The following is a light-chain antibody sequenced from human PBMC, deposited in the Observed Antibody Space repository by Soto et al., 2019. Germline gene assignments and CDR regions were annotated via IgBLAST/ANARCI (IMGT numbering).Light chain of an antibody. Sequence: EIVLTQSPATLSLSPGERATLSCRTSQSVSSYFAWYQQKPGRAPRLLIYDASNRATGIPARFIGSGSGTDFTLTSSSLEPEDFAVYYCQQRSSWPITFGQGTRLEIK. CDR1: QSVSSY. CDR3: QQRSSWPIT. J-gene: IGKJ5*01. V-gene: IGKV3-11*01. CDR2: DAS.